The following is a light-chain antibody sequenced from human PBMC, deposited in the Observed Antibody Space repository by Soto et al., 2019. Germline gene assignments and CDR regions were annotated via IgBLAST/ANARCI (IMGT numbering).Light chain of an antibody. V-gene: IGKV1-27*01. CDR2: AAS. Sequence: DIQMTQSPSSLSASVGDRVTITCRASQGISTYLVWYQQKPGTVPKLLIFAASTLQSGVPSRFIGSGYGTDFTLTISSLQPEDVATYYCQRYTGAPWTFGQGTKVEI. CDR3: QRYTGAPWT. CDR1: QGISTY. J-gene: IGKJ1*01.